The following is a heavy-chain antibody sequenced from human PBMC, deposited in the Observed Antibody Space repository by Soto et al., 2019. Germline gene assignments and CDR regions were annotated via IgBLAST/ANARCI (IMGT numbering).Heavy chain of an antibody. CDR2: FGPDDGET. Sequence: VASVKVSCKASGYTFTSYGISWVRQAPGQGLEWLGGFGPDDGETIYAQKFQGRVTMTEDTSTDTAYMELSSLRSEDTAVYYCATIRAYYDSSGYYVPYYFDYWGQGTLVTVSS. CDR1: GYTFTSYG. V-gene: IGHV1-24*01. CDR3: ATIRAYYDSSGYYVPYYFDY. J-gene: IGHJ4*02. D-gene: IGHD3-22*01.